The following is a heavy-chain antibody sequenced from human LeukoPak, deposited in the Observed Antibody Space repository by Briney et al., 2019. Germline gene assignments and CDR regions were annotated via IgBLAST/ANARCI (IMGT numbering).Heavy chain of an antibody. CDR3: ARHEELPGNYDILTGYYPKGLDAFDI. D-gene: IGHD3-9*01. CDR2: IYYSGST. Sequence: SETLSLTCTVSGGSISSYYWSWIRQPPGKGLEWIGYIYYSGSTNYNPSLKSRVTISVDTSKNQFSLKLSSVTAADTAVYYCARHEELPGNYDILTGYYPKGLDAFDIWGQGTMVTVSS. V-gene: IGHV4-59*08. J-gene: IGHJ3*02. CDR1: GGSISSYY.